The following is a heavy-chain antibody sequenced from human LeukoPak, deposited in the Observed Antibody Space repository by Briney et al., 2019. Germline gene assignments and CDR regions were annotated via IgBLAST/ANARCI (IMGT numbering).Heavy chain of an antibody. D-gene: IGHD5-18*01. CDR1: GYSFTSYW. CDR3: ASAGDTAMATFDY. J-gene: IGHJ4*02. V-gene: IGHV5-51*01. Sequence: GESLKISCKGSGYSFTSYWIGWVRQMPGKGLEWMGIIYPGDSDTRYSPSFQGQVTISADKSISTAYLQWSSLKASGTAMYYCASAGDTAMATFDYWGQGTLVTVSS. CDR2: IYPGDSDT.